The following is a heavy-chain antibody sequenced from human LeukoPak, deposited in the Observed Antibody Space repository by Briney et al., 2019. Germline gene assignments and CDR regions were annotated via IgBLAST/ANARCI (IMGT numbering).Heavy chain of an antibody. CDR2: ISGSGGST. CDR1: GFTFSSSA. Sequence: GGSLRLSCAASGFTFSSSAMGWVRQAPGKGLEWVSAISGSGGSTYYADSVKGRFTISRDNSKNTLYLQMNSLRAEDTAVYYCAKWGSLDCSGGSCYSLGYYYMDVWGKGTTVTVSS. J-gene: IGHJ6*03. V-gene: IGHV3-23*01. D-gene: IGHD2-15*01. CDR3: AKWGSLDCSGGSCYSLGYYYMDV.